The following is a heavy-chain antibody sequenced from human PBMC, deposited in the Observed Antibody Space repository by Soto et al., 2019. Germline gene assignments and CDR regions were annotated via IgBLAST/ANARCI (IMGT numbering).Heavy chain of an antibody. CDR1: GFTFTNYA. CDR3: TKGGETRHYYYAMDV. D-gene: IGHD3-10*01. V-gene: IGHV3-23*01. CDR2: ISGSGSST. Sequence: EVQLLESEGGLVQPGKSLRLSCAASGFTFTNYAMSWVRQAPGKGLEWVSAISGSGSSTYYADSVKGRFTISRDNPKNMVFLQRDTLSAADTAKYHCTKGGETRHYYYAMDVWGQGTTVTVSS. J-gene: IGHJ6*02.